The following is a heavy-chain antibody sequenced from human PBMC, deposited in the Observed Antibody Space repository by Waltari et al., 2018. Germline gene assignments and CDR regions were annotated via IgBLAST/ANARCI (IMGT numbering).Heavy chain of an antibody. V-gene: IGHV3-7*01. CDR1: GFTFSDAW. CDR3: ARDFSYGRTDY. D-gene: IGHD1-1*01. CDR2: IKVDGSVK. J-gene: IGHJ4*02. Sequence: EVQLVESGGGLVQPGESLTLSCTASGFTFSDAWMSWVRQAPGKGLEWVANIKVDGSVKNYGGFVKGRFTIFRDNAKNSLYLQMNSLRAEDTGVYYCARDFSYGRTDYWGQGALVTVSS.